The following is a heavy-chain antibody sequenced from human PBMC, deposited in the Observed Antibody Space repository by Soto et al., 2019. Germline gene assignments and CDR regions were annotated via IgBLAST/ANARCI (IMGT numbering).Heavy chain of an antibody. Sequence: QVQLVQSGAEVKKPGASVKVSFKTSGYTFTSYHLSWVRQAPGQGLEWMGWISAYNTNTNYAQKFQGRVTMTTDTLTSTAYMELRSLRSDDTAVYYCARDTPPTDYWGQGTLVTVSS. J-gene: IGHJ4*02. V-gene: IGHV1-18*01. CDR3: ARDTPPTDY. CDR2: ISAYNTNT. CDR1: GYTFTSYH.